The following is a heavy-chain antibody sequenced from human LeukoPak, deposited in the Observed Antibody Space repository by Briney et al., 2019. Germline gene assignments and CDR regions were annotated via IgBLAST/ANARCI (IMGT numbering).Heavy chain of an antibody. J-gene: IGHJ3*02. CDR1: GYTFTSYY. V-gene: IGHV1-46*01. D-gene: IGHD6-13*01. CDR2: INPSGGST. Sequence: ASVKVSCKASGYTFTSYYMHWVRQAPGQGLEWMGIINPSGGSTSYAQKFQGRVTMTRDMSTSTDYMELSSLRSEDTAVYYCASTPRQFVYSSSWYWTPKDAFDIWGQGTMVTVSP. CDR3: ASTPRQFVYSSSWYWTPKDAFDI.